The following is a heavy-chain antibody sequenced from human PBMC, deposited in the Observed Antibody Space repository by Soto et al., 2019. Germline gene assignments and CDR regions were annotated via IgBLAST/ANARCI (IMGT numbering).Heavy chain of an antibody. J-gene: IGHJ6*02. CDR1: GYTFTSYA. D-gene: IGHD1-7*01. CDR3: ARPSRKLSPYYYYYGMDV. Sequence: GASVKVSCKASGYTFTSYAMHWVRQAPGQRLEWMGWINAGNGNTKYSQKFQGRVTITRDTSASTAYMELSSLRSEDTAVYYCARPSRKLSPYYYYYGMDVWGQGTTVTVSS. V-gene: IGHV1-3*01. CDR2: INAGNGNT.